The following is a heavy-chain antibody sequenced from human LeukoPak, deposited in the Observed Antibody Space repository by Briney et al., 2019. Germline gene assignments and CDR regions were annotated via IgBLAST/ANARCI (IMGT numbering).Heavy chain of an antibody. D-gene: IGHD6-13*01. CDR3: AKADGIAAAGNDAFDI. CDR2: ISGSGGST. Sequence: GGSLRLSCAASGFTFNDYTMHWVRQAPGKGLEWVSAISGSGGSTYYADSVKGRFTISRDNSKNTLYLQMNSLRAEDTVVYYCAKADGIAAAGNDAFDIWGQGTMVTVSS. J-gene: IGHJ3*02. V-gene: IGHV3-23*01. CDR1: GFTFNDYT.